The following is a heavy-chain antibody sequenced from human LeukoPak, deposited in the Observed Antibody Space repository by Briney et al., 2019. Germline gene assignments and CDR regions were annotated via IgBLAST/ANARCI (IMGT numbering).Heavy chain of an antibody. CDR2: IIPIFGTP. CDR1: GGTFSNYA. Sequence: SVKVSCKASGGTFSNYAISWVRQAPGQGLEWLGGIIPIFGTPNYALKFQGRVTITADESTNTAYMQLSGLRSEDTAVYYCASGDPWSGHIGYLNWFDPWGQGTLVTVSS. D-gene: IGHD3-3*01. V-gene: IGHV1-69*13. CDR3: ASGDPWSGHIGYLNWFDP. J-gene: IGHJ5*02.